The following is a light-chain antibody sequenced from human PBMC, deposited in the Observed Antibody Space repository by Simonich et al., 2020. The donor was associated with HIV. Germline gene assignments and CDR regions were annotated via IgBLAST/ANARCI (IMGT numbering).Light chain of an antibody. V-gene: IGLV2-14*03. Sequence: QSALTQPASVSGSPGQSITISCTGTSSDNGGYNYVSWYQQHPGKAPKLMIHDVTKRLSGFSNRLSGSKSDNTASLTSSGLQVEDEADFHCSSYTTRDTYVVFGGGTKLTVL. J-gene: IGLJ2*01. CDR1: SSDNGGYNY. CDR2: DVT. CDR3: SSYTTRDTYVV.